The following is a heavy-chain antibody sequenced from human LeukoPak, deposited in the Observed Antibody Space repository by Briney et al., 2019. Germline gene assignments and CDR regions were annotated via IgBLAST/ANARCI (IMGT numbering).Heavy chain of an antibody. Sequence: ASVKVSCKASGYTFTSYDINWVRQATGQGLEWMGWMNPNSGNTGYAQKFQGRVTMTRNTSISTAYMELSSLRSEDTAVYYCARGVAYLGVGYYYYYYYMDVWGKGTTVTISS. CDR2: MNPNSGNT. CDR3: ARGVAYLGVGYYYYYYYMDV. CDR1: GYTFTSYD. D-gene: IGHD3-10*01. J-gene: IGHJ6*03. V-gene: IGHV1-8*01.